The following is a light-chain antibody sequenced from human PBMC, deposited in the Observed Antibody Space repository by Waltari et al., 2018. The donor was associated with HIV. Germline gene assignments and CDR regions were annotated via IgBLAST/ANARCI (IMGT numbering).Light chain of an antibody. CDR3: QQSYSTPLT. CDR1: QSIGNF. Sequence: DIQMNQSPSSLSASVGDRLTLTCWASQSIGNFVNWYQQGPGKAPKLLIYAASSLQSGVPSRFSGSGSGTDFTLTISSLQPEDFATYYCQQSYSTPLTFGPGTKVDIK. J-gene: IGKJ3*01. CDR2: AAS. V-gene: IGKV1-39*01.